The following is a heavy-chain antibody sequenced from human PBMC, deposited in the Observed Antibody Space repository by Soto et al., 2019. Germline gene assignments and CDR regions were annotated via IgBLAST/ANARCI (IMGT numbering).Heavy chain of an antibody. CDR1: GISVSTSDYY. D-gene: IGHD2-15*01. CDR2: IYYSGST. V-gene: IGHV4-39*01. CDR3: AGFVVPASRNSDFDY. J-gene: IGHJ4*02. Sequence: QLQLQESGPGLVKPSETLSLTCTVSGISVSTSDYYWGWVRQPPGKGLDWIGNIYYSGSTFYNPSLRSRFTLSVDTSKNQFSLRLNSVTAADTAVYFCAGFVVPASRNSDFDYWGQGTLVTVSS.